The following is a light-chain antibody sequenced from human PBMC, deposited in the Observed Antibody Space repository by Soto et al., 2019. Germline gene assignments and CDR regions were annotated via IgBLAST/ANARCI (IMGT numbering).Light chain of an antibody. V-gene: IGKV1-5*03. CDR2: KAS. CDR3: QHYNSYSEA. J-gene: IGKJ1*01. Sequence: PSHPAVSRSVGHRVGINCRASQTISSWLAWYQQKPGKAPKLLIYKASTLKSGVPSRFSGSGSGTECTRTISSLQPDDFATYYCQHYNSYSEAFGQGTKVDI. CDR1: QTISSW.